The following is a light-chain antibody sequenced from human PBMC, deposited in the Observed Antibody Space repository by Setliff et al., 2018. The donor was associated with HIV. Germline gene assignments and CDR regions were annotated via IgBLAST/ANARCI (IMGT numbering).Light chain of an antibody. V-gene: IGLV1-47*01. CDR2: STN. J-gene: IGLJ2*01. CDR3: ASWDDSLSVVA. Sequence: QSVLTQPPSASGTPGKRISISCSGGGSNIGSNYVYWYQQLPGTAPKLLIFSTNERPSGVPDRFSGTKSGASASLAISGLRSEDEADYYCASWDDSLSVVAFGGGTKVTVL. CDR1: GSNIGSNY.